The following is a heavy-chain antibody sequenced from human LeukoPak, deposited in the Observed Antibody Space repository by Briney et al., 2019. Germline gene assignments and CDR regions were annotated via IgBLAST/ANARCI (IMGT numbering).Heavy chain of an antibody. CDR2: ISSSSSYI. Sequence: PGGSLRLSCAASGFTFSSYSMNWVRQALGKGLEWVSSISSSSSYIYYADALKGRFTISRDDAKNLLYLDMNSLRAEDTAVYYCARGHTAVTRHFDFWGQGTLVTVSS. J-gene: IGHJ4*02. D-gene: IGHD4-17*01. V-gene: IGHV3-21*01. CDR1: GFTFSSYS. CDR3: ARGHTAVTRHFDF.